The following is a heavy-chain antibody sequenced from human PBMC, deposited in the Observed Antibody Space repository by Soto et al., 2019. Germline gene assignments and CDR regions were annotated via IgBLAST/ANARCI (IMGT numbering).Heavy chain of an antibody. D-gene: IGHD3-22*01. CDR3: ARCYYYDSSGYLCYFDY. CDR1: GFTFSSYA. Sequence: GGSLRLSCAASGFTFSSYAMSWVRQAPGKGLEWVSAISGSGGSTYYADSVKGRFTISRDNSKNTLYLQMNSLRAEDTAVYYCARCYYYDSSGYLCYFDYWGQGTLVTV. J-gene: IGHJ4*02. CDR2: ISGSGGST. V-gene: IGHV3-23*01.